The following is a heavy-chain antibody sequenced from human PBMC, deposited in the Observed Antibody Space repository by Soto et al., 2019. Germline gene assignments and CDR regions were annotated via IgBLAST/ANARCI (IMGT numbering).Heavy chain of an antibody. CDR1: GFTFSSYA. CDR3: AKDRSVDTAMVYYYYYYGMDV. Sequence: GGSLRLSCAASGFTFSSYAMSWVRQAPGKGLEWVSAISGSGGSTYYADSVKGRFTISRDNSKNTLYLQMNSLRAEDTAVYYCAKDRSVDTAMVYYYYYYGMDVWGHGTTVTVSS. J-gene: IGHJ6*02. V-gene: IGHV3-23*01. CDR2: ISGSGGST. D-gene: IGHD5-18*01.